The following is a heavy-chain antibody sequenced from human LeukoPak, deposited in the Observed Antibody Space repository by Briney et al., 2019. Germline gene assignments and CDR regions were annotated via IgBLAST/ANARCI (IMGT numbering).Heavy chain of an antibody. Sequence: TGGSLRLSCAASGFTFSRNAIHWVRQGPGKGLEWVSYIAHHGSNKYYADSAKGRFTISRDNSKRTLYLQMNSLRADDTAVYYCAKDGSWSCTDWGQGTLVTVSS. D-gene: IGHD2-8*02. CDR3: AKDGSWSCTD. V-gene: IGHV3-30*02. CDR2: IAHHGSNK. CDR1: GFTFSRNA. J-gene: IGHJ4*02.